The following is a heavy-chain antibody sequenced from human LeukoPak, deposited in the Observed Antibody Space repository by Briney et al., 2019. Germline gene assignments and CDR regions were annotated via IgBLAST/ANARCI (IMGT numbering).Heavy chain of an antibody. CDR1: GFTFSSHD. J-gene: IGHJ6*02. D-gene: IGHD4-17*01. CDR2: IGTAGDT. CDR3: ARASIFYGDLTYYYYGMDV. Sequence: GGSLRLSCAVSGFTFSSHDMHWVRHATGKGLEWVSAIGTAGDTYYPGSVKGRFTISRENAKNSLYLQMNSLRAGDTAVYYCARASIFYGDLTYYYYGMDVWGQGTTVTVSS. V-gene: IGHV3-13*01.